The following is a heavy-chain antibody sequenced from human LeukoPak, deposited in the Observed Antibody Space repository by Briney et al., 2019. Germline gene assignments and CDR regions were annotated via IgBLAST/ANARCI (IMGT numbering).Heavy chain of an antibody. CDR2: IYYSGST. CDR1: GGSISSYY. Sequence: TSETLSLTCTVPGGSISSYYWSWIRQPPGKGLEWIGYIYYSGSTNYNPSLKSRVTISVDTSKNQFSLKLSSVTAADTAVYYCARGGRNWFDPWGQGTLVTVSS. J-gene: IGHJ5*02. D-gene: IGHD1-1*01. V-gene: IGHV4-59*01. CDR3: ARGGRNWFDP.